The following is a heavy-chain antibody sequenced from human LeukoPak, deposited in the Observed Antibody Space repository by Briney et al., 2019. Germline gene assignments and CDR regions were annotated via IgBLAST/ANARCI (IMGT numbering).Heavy chain of an antibody. CDR3: ASQSYGLFEY. V-gene: IGHV3-7*01. Sequence: GGSLRLSCAASGFTFSDYYMSWIRQAPGKGLEWVANIKQDGSEKYYVDSVKGRFTISRDNAKNSLYLQMNSLRAEDTAVYYCASQSYGLFEYWGQGTLVTVSS. CDR1: GFTFSDYY. J-gene: IGHJ4*02. CDR2: IKQDGSEK. D-gene: IGHD3-10*01.